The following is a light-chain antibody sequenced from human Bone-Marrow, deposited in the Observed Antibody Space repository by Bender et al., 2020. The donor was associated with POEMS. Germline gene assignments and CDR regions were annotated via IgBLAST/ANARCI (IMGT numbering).Light chain of an antibody. CDR1: NIGSKN. V-gene: IGLV3-9*01. J-gene: IGLJ2*01. Sequence: SYELTQPLSVSVALGQTARITCGGNNIGSKNVHWYQQKPGRAPVLVIYRDNNRPSGIPERFSGSNSGNTATLIISRAQAGDEADYYCQLWDSFTYVVFGGGTKLTVL. CDR2: RDN. CDR3: QLWDSFTYVV.